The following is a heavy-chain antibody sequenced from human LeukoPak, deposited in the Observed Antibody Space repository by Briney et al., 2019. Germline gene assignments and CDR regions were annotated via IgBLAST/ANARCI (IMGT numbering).Heavy chain of an antibody. D-gene: IGHD4-17*01. CDR2: INPSGGST. Sequence: ASVKVSCKTSGGTFSSYAITWVRQAPGQGLEWMGIINPSGGSTSYAQKFQGRVTMTRDMSTSTVYMELSSLRSEDTAVYYCARDYGDYVLDYWGQGTLVTVSS. CDR1: GGTFSSYA. CDR3: ARDYGDYVLDY. J-gene: IGHJ4*02. V-gene: IGHV1-46*01.